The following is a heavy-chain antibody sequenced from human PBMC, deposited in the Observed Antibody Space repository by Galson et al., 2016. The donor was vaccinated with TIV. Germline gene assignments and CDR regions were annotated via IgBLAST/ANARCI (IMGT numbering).Heavy chain of an antibody. CDR3: ARGRSGYFDY. Sequence: SLRLSCAASGFTFSSYGMHWVRQAPGKGLEWVAVTLYDGTKKFYADSVKGRFTISKDNSKNTVSLEMNSLRLEDTAVYYCARGRSGYFDYWGRGTLVAVSS. CDR2: TLYDGTKK. V-gene: IGHV3-30*03. D-gene: IGHD3-3*01. J-gene: IGHJ4*02. CDR1: GFTFSSYG.